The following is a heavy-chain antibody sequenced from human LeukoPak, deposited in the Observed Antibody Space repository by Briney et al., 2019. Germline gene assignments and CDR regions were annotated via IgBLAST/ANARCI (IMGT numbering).Heavy chain of an antibody. CDR1: GFTFSSYE. CDR3: ARGPYRRNGYVDY. CDR2: ISSSGSTI. V-gene: IGHV3-48*03. Sequence: GGSLRLSCAASGFTFSSYEMNWVRQAPGKGLEWVSYISSSGSTIYYADSVKGRFTISRDNAKNSLYLQMNSLRAEDTAVYYCARGPYRRNGYVDYGGKEPLVTVAS. J-gene: IGHJ4*02. D-gene: IGHD1-26*01.